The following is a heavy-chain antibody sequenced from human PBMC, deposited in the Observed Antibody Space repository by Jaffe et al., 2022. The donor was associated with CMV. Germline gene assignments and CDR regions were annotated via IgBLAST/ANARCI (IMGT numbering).Heavy chain of an antibody. CDR2: IWYDGSNK. V-gene: IGHV3-33*01. J-gene: IGHJ6*02. D-gene: IGHD3-22*01. CDR3: ARDPPPSYDSSGRDYYYGMDV. Sequence: QVQLVESGGGVVQPGRSLRLSCAASGFTFSSYGMHWVRQAPGKGLEWVAVIWYDGSNKYYADSVKGRFTISRDNSKNTLYLQMNSLRAEDTAVYYCARDPPPSYDSSGRDYYYGMDVWGQGTTVTVSS. CDR1: GFTFSSYG.